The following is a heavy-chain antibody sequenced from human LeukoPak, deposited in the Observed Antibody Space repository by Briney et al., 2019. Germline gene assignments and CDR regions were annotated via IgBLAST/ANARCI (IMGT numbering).Heavy chain of an antibody. D-gene: IGHD7-27*01. CDR1: GGSISSTNYY. CDR3: ARSSRTGGFDY. CDR2: IYYSGST. J-gene: IGHJ4*02. Sequence: SETLSLTCTVSGGSISSTNYYWGWIRQPPGKGLEWIGSIYYSGSTYYNPSLKSRVTISVDTSKNQFSLKLSSVTASDTAVYYCARSSRTGGFDYWGQGTLVTVSS. V-gene: IGHV4-39*01.